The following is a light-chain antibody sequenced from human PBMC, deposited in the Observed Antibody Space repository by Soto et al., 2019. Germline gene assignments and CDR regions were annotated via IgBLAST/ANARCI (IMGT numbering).Light chain of an antibody. CDR3: SSYTSSSTLV. CDR2: EVS. CDR1: SSDVGGYNY. Sequence: QSGLTQPASVSGSPGQSITISCTGTSSDVGGYNYVSWYQQHPGKAPKLMIYEVSNRPSGVSNRFSDSKSGNTASLTISGLQAEDEADYYCSSYTSSSTLVFGTGTKLTVL. V-gene: IGLV2-14*01. J-gene: IGLJ1*01.